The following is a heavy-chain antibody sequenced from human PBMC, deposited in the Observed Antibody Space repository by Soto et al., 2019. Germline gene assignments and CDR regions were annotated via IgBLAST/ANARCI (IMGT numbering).Heavy chain of an antibody. D-gene: IGHD2-15*01. Sequence: ETLSLTCTVSGGSISSYYWSWIRQSPGKGLEWIGTIYHSGSTNYNPSLKSRVTISVDTSKNQFSLKLSSVTAADTAVYYCARGRIVVVVAAKFHWFDPWGQGTLVTV. CDR3: ARGRIVVVVAAKFHWFDP. V-gene: IGHV4-34*01. CDR2: IYHSGST. CDR1: GGSISSYY. J-gene: IGHJ5*02.